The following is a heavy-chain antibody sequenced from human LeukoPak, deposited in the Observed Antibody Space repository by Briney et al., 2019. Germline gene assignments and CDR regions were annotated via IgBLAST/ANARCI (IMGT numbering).Heavy chain of an antibody. J-gene: IGHJ5*02. CDR1: AYTFTDCY. Sequence: ASVKVSCKASAYTFTDCYMRWVRQAPGQGLEWMGWINPNGGGTYYAQKFQDRVTMTRDTSINTAYMELSRLRSDDTAMYYCAREGAPRITGTTNPFDPWGQGTLVTVSS. CDR2: INPNGGGT. CDR3: AREGAPRITGTTNPFDP. V-gene: IGHV1-2*02. D-gene: IGHD1-7*01.